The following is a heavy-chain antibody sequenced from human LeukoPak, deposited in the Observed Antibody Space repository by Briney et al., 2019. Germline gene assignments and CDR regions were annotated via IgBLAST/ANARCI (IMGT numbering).Heavy chain of an antibody. CDR2: IYYSGSI. V-gene: IGHV4-31*03. Sequence: PSQTLPLTGTVSGGSISSGGYWWSRIRQYPGKGLEWIGYIYYSGSIYYNPSLRSRVTMSVDTSQNQYSLKLNSVTAADTAVYYCARAIVTRSGYVWYFDLWGRGTLVTVSS. D-gene: IGHD3-3*01. CDR3: ARAIVTRSGYVWYFDL. CDR1: GGSISSGGYW. J-gene: IGHJ2*01.